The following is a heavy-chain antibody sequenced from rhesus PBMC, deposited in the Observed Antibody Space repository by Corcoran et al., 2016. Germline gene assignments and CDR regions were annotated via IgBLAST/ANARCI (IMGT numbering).Heavy chain of an antibody. CDR3: AKDGGYTPGRFDV. V-gene: IGHV5S1*01. CDR2: IYPGDSDP. D-gene: IGHD6-13*01. Sequence: EVQLVQSGAEVKRPGESLRISCKTSGYSFTSSWISWVRQMPGKGLEWMGSIYPGDSDPRYNPSFQGHVTISADKSISTTYLQWSSLKASDTATYYCAKDGGYTPGRFDVWGPGVLVTVSS. CDR1: GYSFTSSW. J-gene: IGHJ5-1*01.